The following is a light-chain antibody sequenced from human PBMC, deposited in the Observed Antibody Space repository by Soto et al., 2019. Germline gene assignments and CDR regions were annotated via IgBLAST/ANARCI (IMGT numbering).Light chain of an antibody. CDR1: QGIAPY. V-gene: IGKV1-27*01. CDR2: ATS. Sequence: DVQMTQSPSSLSAFVGDGVTITCRASQGIAPYLAWFQQKPGKVPKLLIYATSTLQSGVPSRFSGSGSGTEFTLTITSLQPEDVATYYCQKYNSAPLTFGGGTKVEIK. CDR3: QKYNSAPLT. J-gene: IGKJ4*01.